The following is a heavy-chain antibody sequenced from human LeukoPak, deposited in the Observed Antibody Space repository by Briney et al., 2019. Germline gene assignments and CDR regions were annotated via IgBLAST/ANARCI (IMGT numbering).Heavy chain of an antibody. CDR1: GGSISSGSYY. J-gene: IGHJ4*02. D-gene: IGHD3-10*01. V-gene: IGHV4-61*02. CDR2: IYTSGST. CDR3: ARESILYGSGPTDY. Sequence: PSETLSLTCTVSGGSISSGSYYWSWIRQPAGKGLEWIGRIYTSGSTNYNPSLKSRVTISVDTSKNQFSLKLSSVTAADTAVYYCARESILYGSGPTDYWGQGTLVTVSS.